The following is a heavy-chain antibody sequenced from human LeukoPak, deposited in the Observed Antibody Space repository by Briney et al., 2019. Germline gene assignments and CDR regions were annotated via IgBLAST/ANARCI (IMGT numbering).Heavy chain of an antibody. V-gene: IGHV1-69*13. CDR3: ARDKGSGYYSSLDY. Sequence: SVKVSCKASGGTFSSYAISWVRQAPGQGLEWMGGIIPIFGTANYAQKFQGRVTITADESTSTAYMELSSPRSEDTAVYYCARDKGSGYYSSLDYWGQGTLVTVSS. CDR1: GGTFSSYA. J-gene: IGHJ4*02. D-gene: IGHD3-22*01. CDR2: IIPIFGTA.